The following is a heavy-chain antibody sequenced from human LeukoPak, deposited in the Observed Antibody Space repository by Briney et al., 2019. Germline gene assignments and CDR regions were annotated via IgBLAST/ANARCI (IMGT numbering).Heavy chain of an antibody. D-gene: IGHD6-19*01. V-gene: IGHV4-59*11. CDR2: IYYSGST. J-gene: IGHJ2*01. Sequence: ASETLSLTCTVSGGSISSHYWSWIRQPPGEGLEWIGYIYYSGSTNYNPSLKSRVTISVDTSKNQFSLKLSSVTAADTAVYYCARDLMEYSSGWYWYFDLWGRGTLVTVSS. CDR1: GGSISSHY. CDR3: ARDLMEYSSGWYWYFDL.